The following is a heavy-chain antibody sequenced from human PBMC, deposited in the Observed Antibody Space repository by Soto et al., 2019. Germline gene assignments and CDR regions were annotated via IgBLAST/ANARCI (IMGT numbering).Heavy chain of an antibody. D-gene: IGHD2-15*01. CDR3: AKSARYCSGGSCYCPNDY. CDR2: ISGSGGST. J-gene: IGHJ4*02. CDR1: GFTFYSSA. V-gene: IGHV3-23*01. Sequence: GGSLRLSCATSGFTFYSSAMSWVPQAPGKGLEWVSAISGSGGSTYYADSVKGRFTISRDNSKNTLYLQMNSLRAEDTAVYYCAKSARYCSGGSCYCPNDYWGQGTLVTVSS.